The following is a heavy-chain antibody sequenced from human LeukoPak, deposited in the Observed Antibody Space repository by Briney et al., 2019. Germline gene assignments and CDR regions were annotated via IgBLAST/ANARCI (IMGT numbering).Heavy chain of an antibody. CDR3: ARAPVVPANYYYYYGMDV. D-gene: IGHD2-2*01. CDR2: NSGST. J-gene: IGHJ6*02. CDR1: GGSISSSYYY. V-gene: IGHV4-39*01. Sequence: SETLSLTCTVSGGSISSSYYYWGWIRQPPGKGLEWIGNNSGSTYYNPSLQSRVTISVDTSKNQFSLKLSSVTAADTAVYYCARAPVVPANYYYYYGMDVWGQGTTVTVSS.